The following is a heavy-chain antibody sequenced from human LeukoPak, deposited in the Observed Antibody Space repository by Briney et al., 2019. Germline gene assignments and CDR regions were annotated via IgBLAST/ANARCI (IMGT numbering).Heavy chain of an antibody. CDR1: GYTFISYG. CDR2: IFTYNGDT. D-gene: IGHD2/OR15-2a*01. CDR3: ARGKGRESFDF. J-gene: IGHJ4*02. Sequence: ASVKVSCKASGYTFISYGISWVRQAPGQGLEWVGWIFTYNGDTKYEKKFQGRVTMTTDSSTNTVHLELRSLRSDDTAVYYCARGKGRESFDFWGQGTLVTVSS. V-gene: IGHV1-18*01.